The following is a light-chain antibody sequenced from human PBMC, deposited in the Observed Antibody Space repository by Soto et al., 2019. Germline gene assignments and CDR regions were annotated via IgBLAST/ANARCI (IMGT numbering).Light chain of an antibody. Sequence: IFLTKPPAPLFLSPGDGPALSCKASQSVHNYLAWYQQKPGQAPRLLIYDASNRATGIPARFSGSGSGTDFTLTISSLEPEDFAVYYCQQRSNPLTFGGGTKVDIK. CDR1: QSVHNY. J-gene: IGKJ4*01. CDR3: QQRSNPLT. CDR2: DAS. V-gene: IGKV3-11*01.